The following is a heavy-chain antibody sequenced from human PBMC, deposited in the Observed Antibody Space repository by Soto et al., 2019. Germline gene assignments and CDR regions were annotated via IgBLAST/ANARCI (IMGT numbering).Heavy chain of an antibody. CDR3: AKDLIAAAGSNGMDV. CDR1: GFTFSSYG. CDR2: ISYDGSNK. J-gene: IGHJ6*02. V-gene: IGHV3-30*18. Sequence: HPGGSLRLSCAASGFTFSSYGMHWVRQAPGKGLEWVAVISYDGSNKYYADSVKGRFTISRDNSKNTLYLQMNSLRAEDTAVYYCAKDLIAAAGSNGMDVWGQGTTVTVSS. D-gene: IGHD6-13*01.